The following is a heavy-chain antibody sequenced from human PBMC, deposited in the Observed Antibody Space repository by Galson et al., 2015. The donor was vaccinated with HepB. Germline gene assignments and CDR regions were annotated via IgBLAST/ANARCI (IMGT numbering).Heavy chain of an antibody. Sequence: SVKVSCKASGYTFTSYGISWVRQAPGQGLEWMGWISAYSGNTNYAQKLQGRVTMTTDTSTSTAYMELRSLRSDDTAVYYCARVSVWGSYRYSFDYWGQGTLVAVSS. V-gene: IGHV1-18*04. CDR1: GYTFTSYG. J-gene: IGHJ4*02. CDR2: ISAYSGNT. D-gene: IGHD3-16*02. CDR3: ARVSVWGSYRYSFDY.